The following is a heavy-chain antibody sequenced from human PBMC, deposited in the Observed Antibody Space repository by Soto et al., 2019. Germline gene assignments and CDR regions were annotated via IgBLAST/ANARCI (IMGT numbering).Heavy chain of an antibody. D-gene: IGHD6-6*01. Sequence: SETLSLTCAVYGGSFSGYYWSWIRQPPGKGLEWIGEINHSGSTNYNPSLKSRVTISVDTSKNQFSLELSSVTAADTAVYYCAGIAARRTGYYYYGMDVWGQGTTVTVSS. V-gene: IGHV4-34*01. CDR3: AGIAARRTGYYYYGMDV. J-gene: IGHJ6*02. CDR1: GGSFSGYY. CDR2: INHSGST.